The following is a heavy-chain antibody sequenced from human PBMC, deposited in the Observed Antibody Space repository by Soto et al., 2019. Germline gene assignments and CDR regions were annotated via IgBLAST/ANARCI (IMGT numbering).Heavy chain of an antibody. Sequence: LSLTCAVYGGSFSGYYWSWIRQPPGKGLEWIGEINHSGSTNYNPSLKSRVTISVDTSKNQFSLKLSSVTAADTAVYYCARVIEPPNWFDPWGQGTLVTVSS. CDR3: ARVIEPPNWFDP. J-gene: IGHJ5*02. V-gene: IGHV4-34*01. CDR2: INHSGST. CDR1: GGSFSGYY.